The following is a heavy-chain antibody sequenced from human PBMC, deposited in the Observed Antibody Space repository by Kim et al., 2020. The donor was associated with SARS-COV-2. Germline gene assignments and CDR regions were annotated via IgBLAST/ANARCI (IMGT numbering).Heavy chain of an antibody. CDR1: GFTFSNAW. CDR2: IKSKTDGGTT. V-gene: IGHV3-15*01. Sequence: GGSLRLSCAASGFTFSNAWMSWVRQAPGKGLEWVGRIKSKTDGGTTDYAAPVKGRFTISRDDSKNTLYLQMNSLKTEDTAVYYCTAPITMVQGGVRGGDDYWGQGTLVTVSS. CDR3: TAPITMVQGGVRGGDDY. D-gene: IGHD3-10*01. J-gene: IGHJ4*02.